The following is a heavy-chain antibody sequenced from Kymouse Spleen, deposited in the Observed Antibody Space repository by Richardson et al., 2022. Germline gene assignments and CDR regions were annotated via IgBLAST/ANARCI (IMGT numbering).Heavy chain of an antibody. CDR1: GFTFSSYG. CDR3: ARASGYPNWFDP. Sequence: QVQLVESGGGVVQPGRSLRLSCAASGFTFSSYGMHWVRQAPGKGLEWVAVIWYDGSNKYYADSVKGRFTISRDNSKNTLYLQMNSLRAEDTAVYYCARASGYPNWFDPWGQGTLVTVSS. V-gene: IGHV3-33*01. D-gene: IGHD3-3*01. CDR2: IWYDGSNK. J-gene: IGHJ5*02.